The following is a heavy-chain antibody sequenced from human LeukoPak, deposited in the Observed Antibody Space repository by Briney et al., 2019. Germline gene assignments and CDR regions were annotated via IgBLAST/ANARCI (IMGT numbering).Heavy chain of an antibody. Sequence: GASVEVSGKASGFTFTSSAMQWVRQARGQRLEWIGWIVVCSGNTNYAQKFQERVTITRDMSTSTAYMELSSLRSEDTAVYYCAAAFSTVTTYSYYYGMDVWGHGTTVTVSS. D-gene: IGHD4-11*01. CDR3: AAAFSTVTTYSYYYGMDV. CDR1: GFTFTSSA. CDR2: IVVCSGNT. V-gene: IGHV1-58*02. J-gene: IGHJ6*02.